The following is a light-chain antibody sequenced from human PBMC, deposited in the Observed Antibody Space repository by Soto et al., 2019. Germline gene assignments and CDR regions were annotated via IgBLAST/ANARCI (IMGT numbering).Light chain of an antibody. V-gene: IGKV3-15*01. J-gene: IGKJ2*01. CDR1: QSISSSY. CDR2: GAS. Sequence: EIVLTQSPGTLSLSPGEGATLSCRASQSISSSYLAWYQQKPGQAPRLLIYGASTRATGIPERFSGSGSGTEFTLTISSLQSEDFAVYYCQQYNNWPPAYTFGQGTKVEIK. CDR3: QQYNNWPPAYT.